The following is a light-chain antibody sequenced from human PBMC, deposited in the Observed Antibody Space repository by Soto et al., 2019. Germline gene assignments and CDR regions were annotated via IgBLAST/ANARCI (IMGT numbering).Light chain of an antibody. CDR3: QQSYSTLFT. CDR2: AAS. Sequence: DIQMTQSPSSLSASVGDRVTITCRASQSISSYLNWYQQKPGKAPKLLIYAASSLQSGVPSRFSSTGSGTDFTLPISSLQPDAFATYYCQQSYSTLFTFGPGTKVHIK. J-gene: IGKJ3*01. V-gene: IGKV1-39*01. CDR1: QSISSY.